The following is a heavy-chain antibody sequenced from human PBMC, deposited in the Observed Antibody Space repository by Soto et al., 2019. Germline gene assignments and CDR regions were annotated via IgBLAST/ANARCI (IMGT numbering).Heavy chain of an antibody. V-gene: IGHV3-33*01. Sequence: GGSLRLSCAASGFTFSSYGMHWVRQAPGKGLEWVAVIWYDGSNKYYADSVKGRFTISRDNSKNTPYLQMNSLRAEGTAVYYCARIDGPDAFDIWGQGTMVTVSS. CDR1: GFTFSSYG. CDR3: ARIDGPDAFDI. CDR2: IWYDGSNK. D-gene: IGHD2-8*01. J-gene: IGHJ3*02.